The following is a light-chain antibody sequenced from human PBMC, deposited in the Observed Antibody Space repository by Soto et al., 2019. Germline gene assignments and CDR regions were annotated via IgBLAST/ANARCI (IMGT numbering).Light chain of an antibody. V-gene: IGLV2-23*01. CDR1: SSDVGSYNF. CDR2: EGS. Sequence: QSVLTQPASVSGSPGQSITISCTGTSSDVGSYNFVSWYQQHPGKAPKPMIYEGSNRPSGVSNRFSGSKSGNTASLTISGLQAEDEADYYCCSYAGSSTYVFGTGTKVTVL. J-gene: IGLJ1*01. CDR3: CSYAGSSTYV.